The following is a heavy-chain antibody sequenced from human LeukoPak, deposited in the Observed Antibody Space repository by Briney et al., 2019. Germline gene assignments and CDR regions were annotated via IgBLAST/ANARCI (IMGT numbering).Heavy chain of an antibody. Sequence: SQTLSLTCTVSGGSISSGGYYWGWIRQHPGKGLEWIGYIYYSGSTYYNPSLKSRVTISVDTSKNQFSLKLSSVTAADTAVYYCARGGITWFDPWGQGTLVTVSS. CDR1: GGSISSGGYY. CDR2: IYYSGST. CDR3: ARGGITWFDP. J-gene: IGHJ5*02. D-gene: IGHD2-15*01. V-gene: IGHV4-31*03.